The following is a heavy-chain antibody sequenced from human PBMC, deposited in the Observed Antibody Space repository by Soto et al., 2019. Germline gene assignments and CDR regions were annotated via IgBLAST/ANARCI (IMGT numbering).Heavy chain of an antibody. CDR1: GGSLSGYY. CDR2: INHSGST. J-gene: IGHJ4*02. V-gene: IGHV4-34*01. Sequence: PSETLSLTCAVYGGSLSGYYWTGIRQPPGTGLKWIGEINHSGSTNYNPSLKSRVTISVDTSKTQFSLKLTSVTAADTAVYYCSRTTQTTLTTFHYCGPGTLGTLSS. D-gene: IGHD4-17*01. CDR3: SRTTQTTLTTFHY.